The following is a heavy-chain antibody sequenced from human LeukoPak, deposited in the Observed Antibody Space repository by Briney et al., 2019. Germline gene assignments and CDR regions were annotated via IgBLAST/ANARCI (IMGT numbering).Heavy chain of an antibody. CDR3: AKDVEMATIEGYYFDY. V-gene: IGHV3-23*01. CDR1: GFTFGSYA. Sequence: PGGSLRLSCAASGFTFGSYAMSWVRQAPGKGLEWVSAISGSGGSTYYADSVKGRFTISRDNSKNTLYLQMNSLRAEDTAVYYCAKDVEMATIEGYYFDYWGQGTLVTVSS. CDR2: ISGSGGST. J-gene: IGHJ4*02. D-gene: IGHD5-24*01.